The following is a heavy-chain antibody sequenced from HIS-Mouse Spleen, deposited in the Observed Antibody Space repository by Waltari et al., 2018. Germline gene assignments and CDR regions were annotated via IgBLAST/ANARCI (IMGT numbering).Heavy chain of an antibody. D-gene: IGHD2-2*01. CDR3: ARKDIVVVPAAMGGAFDI. Sequence: VQLVESGGGLVKPGGYLRLSCAASGFTFSDYYMSWIRQAPGKGLEWVSYISSSGSTIYYADSVKGRFTISRDNAKNSLYLQMNSLRAEDTAVYYCARKDIVVVPAAMGGAFDIWGQGTMVTVSS. J-gene: IGHJ3*02. V-gene: IGHV3-11*01. CDR1: GFTFSDYY. CDR2: ISSSGSTI.